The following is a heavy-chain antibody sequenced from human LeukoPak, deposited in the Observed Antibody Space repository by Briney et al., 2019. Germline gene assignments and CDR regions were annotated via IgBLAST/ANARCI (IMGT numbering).Heavy chain of an antibody. CDR3: ARDSSLPGIAAAGTAFDY. J-gene: IGHJ4*02. V-gene: IGHV1-69*04. CDR2: IIPILGIA. Sequence: ASVKVSCKASGGTFSSYAISWVRQAPGQGLEWMGRIIPILGIANYAQKFQGRVTITADKSTSTAYMELSSLRSEDTVVYYCARDSSLPGIAAAGTAFDYWGQGTLVTVSS. CDR1: GGTFSSYA. D-gene: IGHD6-13*01.